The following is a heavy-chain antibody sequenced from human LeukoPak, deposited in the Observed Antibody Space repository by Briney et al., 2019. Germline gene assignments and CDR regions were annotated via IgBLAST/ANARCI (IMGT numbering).Heavy chain of an antibody. D-gene: IGHD6-19*01. V-gene: IGHV4-39*01. Sequence: PSETLSLTCTVSGSSISSSSYYWGWIRQPPGKGLEWIGSIYYSGSTYYNPSLKSRVTISVDTSKNQFSLKLSSVTAADTAVYYCARGEWLAHYFDYWGQGTLVTVSS. CDR2: IYYSGST. CDR3: ARGEWLAHYFDY. J-gene: IGHJ4*02. CDR1: GSSISSSSYY.